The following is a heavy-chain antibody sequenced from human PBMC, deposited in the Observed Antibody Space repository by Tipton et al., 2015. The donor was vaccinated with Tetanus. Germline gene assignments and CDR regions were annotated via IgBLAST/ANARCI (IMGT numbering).Heavy chain of an antibody. D-gene: IGHD1-26*01. CDR2: FFYSGGT. CDR3: ARGDGYHYYYHMDV. CDR1: GGSVSSGSYY. V-gene: IGHV4-61*01. J-gene: IGHJ6*04. Sequence: TLSLTCTVSGGSVSSGSYYWSWIRQPPGKGLERIGYFFYSGGTNYNPSLKSRVSMAVGTSKNQFSLQLRSVTAADTAVYYCARGDGYHYYYHMDVWGRRTTVTVSS.